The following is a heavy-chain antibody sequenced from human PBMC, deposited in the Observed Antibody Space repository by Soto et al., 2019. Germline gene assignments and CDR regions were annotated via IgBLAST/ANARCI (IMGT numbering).Heavy chain of an antibody. CDR2: IYDSGST. J-gene: IGHJ4*02. V-gene: IGHV4-31*03. CDR1: GDSISSGGNY. CDR3: ASAPGRDGYNWAFDS. D-gene: IGHD1-1*01. Sequence: QVQLQESGPGLVKPSQTLSLTCTVSGDSISSGGNYWTWIRQHPGKGLEWIGYIYDSGSTYYTPALQSRVSISAETSKKQFSLNLRSVTAADTAVYFCASAPGRDGYNWAFDSWGQGTLVTVSS.